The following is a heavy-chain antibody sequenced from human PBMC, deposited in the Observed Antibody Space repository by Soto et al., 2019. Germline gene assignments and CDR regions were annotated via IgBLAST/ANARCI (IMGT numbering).Heavy chain of an antibody. CDR1: GYTFTSYG. D-gene: IGHD3-22*01. Sequence: ASVKVSCKASGYTFTSYGISWVRQAPGQGLEWMGWISAYNGNTNYAQKLQGRVTMTTDTSTSTAYMELRSLGSDDTAVYYCARFYYDSSGSYYYYGMDVWGQGTTVTVSS. J-gene: IGHJ6*02. CDR3: ARFYYDSSGSYYYYGMDV. CDR2: ISAYNGNT. V-gene: IGHV1-18*01.